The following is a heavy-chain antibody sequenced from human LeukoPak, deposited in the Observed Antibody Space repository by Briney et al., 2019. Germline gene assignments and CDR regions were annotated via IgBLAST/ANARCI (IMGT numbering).Heavy chain of an antibody. V-gene: IGHV1-18*04. J-gene: IGHJ4*02. CDR3: ARDLGPDIVVVPAASSY. CDR2: ISAYNGNT. D-gene: IGHD2-2*01. Sequence: ASVKVSCKASGYTFTSYYMHWVRQAPGQGLEWMGWISAYNGNTNYAQKLQGRVTMTTDTSTSTAYMELRSLRSDDTAVYYCARDLGPDIVVVPAASSYWGQGTLVTVSS. CDR1: GYTFTSYY.